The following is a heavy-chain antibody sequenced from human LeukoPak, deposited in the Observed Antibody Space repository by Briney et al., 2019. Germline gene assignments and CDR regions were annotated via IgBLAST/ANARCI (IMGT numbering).Heavy chain of an antibody. CDR1: GGSISSSKW. Sequence: SGTLSLTCGVSGGSISSSKWWTWVRQSPGKGLEWIGEIYDSVNAKYNPSLRSRVTISVDTSKNQFSLKLSSVTAADTAVYYCARGLAVADDYWGQGTLVTVSS. CDR2: IYDSVNA. D-gene: IGHD6-19*01. CDR3: ARGLAVADDY. J-gene: IGHJ4*02. V-gene: IGHV4-4*02.